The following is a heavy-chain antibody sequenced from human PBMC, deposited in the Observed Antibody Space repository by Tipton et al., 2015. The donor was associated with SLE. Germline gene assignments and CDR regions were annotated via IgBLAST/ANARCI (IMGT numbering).Heavy chain of an antibody. CDR1: GFTVSTSY. CDR2: IYSGGST. J-gene: IGHJ2*01. D-gene: IGHD4-17*01. V-gene: IGHV3-53*05. CDR3: VRGGSGDYEGWYFDL. Sequence: SLRLSCAASGFTVSTSYMTWVRQSPGKGLEWVSLIYSGGSTNYADSVRGRFTISRDNSKNTLYLQMNSLRAEDTAVYYCVRGGSGDYEGWYFDLWGRGSLVTVSS.